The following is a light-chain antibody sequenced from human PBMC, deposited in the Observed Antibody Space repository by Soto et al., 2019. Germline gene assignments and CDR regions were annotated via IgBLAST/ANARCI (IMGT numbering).Light chain of an antibody. CDR1: SSDVGSYNL. CDR2: EVS. V-gene: IGLV2-23*02. CDR3: CSYAAGSSWV. Sequence: QSALTQPASVSGSPGQSITISCTGTSSDVGSYNLVSWYQQHPGKAPKLMIYEVSKRPSGVSNRFSGSKSGNTASLTISGLQAEDEADYYCCSYAAGSSWVFGGGTKLTVL. J-gene: IGLJ3*02.